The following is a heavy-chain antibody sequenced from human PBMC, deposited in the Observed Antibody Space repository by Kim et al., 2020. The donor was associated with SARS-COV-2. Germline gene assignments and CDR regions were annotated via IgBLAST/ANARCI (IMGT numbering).Heavy chain of an antibody. J-gene: IGHJ6*02. CDR3: ARRPKQGYYDILTGPGITNYYYGMDV. CDR2: ISYDGSNK. D-gene: IGHD3-9*01. CDR1: GFTFSSYA. V-gene: IGHV3-30-3*01. Sequence: GGSLRLSCAASGFTFSSYAMHWVRQAPGKGLEWVAVISYDGSNKYYADSVKGRFTISRDNSKNTLYLQMNSLRAEDTAVYYCARRPKQGYYDILTGPGITNYYYGMDVWGQGTTVTVSS.